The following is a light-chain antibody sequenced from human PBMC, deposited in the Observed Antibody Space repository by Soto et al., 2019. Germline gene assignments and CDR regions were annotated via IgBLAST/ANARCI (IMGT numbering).Light chain of an antibody. CDR1: QSVSSN. Sequence: EIVMTQSPATLSVSPGERATLSCRASQSVSSNLAWYQQKPGQAPRLLIYGASTRATGIPARFSGSRSGTELTLTISSLQSEDFAFYYCQQYNNWPPWTFGQGTNLEIK. CDR3: QQYNNWPPWT. V-gene: IGKV3-15*01. CDR2: GAS. J-gene: IGKJ2*02.